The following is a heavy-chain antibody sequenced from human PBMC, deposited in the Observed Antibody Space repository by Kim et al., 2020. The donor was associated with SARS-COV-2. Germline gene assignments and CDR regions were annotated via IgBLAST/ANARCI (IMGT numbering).Heavy chain of an antibody. D-gene: IGHD3-10*01. CDR2: ISNAGGST. CDR3: AKDHVVWFGETEVYFYGMDV. J-gene: IGHJ6*02. Sequence: GGSLRLSCAASGFTFSTYGMNWVRQAPGKGLEWVSAISNAGGSTYYADSVKGRFTISRDNSKNTLYLEMNSLGVEDTAVYFCAKDHVVWFGETEVYFYGMDVWGQGTTVTVSS. V-gene: IGHV3-23*01. CDR1: GFTFSTYG.